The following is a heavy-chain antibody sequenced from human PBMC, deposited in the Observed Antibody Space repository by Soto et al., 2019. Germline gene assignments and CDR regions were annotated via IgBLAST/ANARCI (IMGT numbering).Heavy chain of an antibody. CDR1: GGSFSGYY. J-gene: IGHJ6*02. V-gene: IGHV4-34*01. CDR2: INHSGST. Sequence: TLSLTCAVYGGSFSGYYWSWIRQPLGKGLEWIGEINHSGSTNYNPSLKSRVTISVDTSKNQFSLKLSSVTAADTAVYYCARSSAAGDYYYGMDVWGQGTTVTVSS. D-gene: IGHD6-13*01. CDR3: ARSSAAGDYYYGMDV.